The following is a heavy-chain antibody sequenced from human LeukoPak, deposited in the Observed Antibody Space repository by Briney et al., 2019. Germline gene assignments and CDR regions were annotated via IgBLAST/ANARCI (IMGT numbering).Heavy chain of an antibody. CDR2: INSDGSST. J-gene: IGHJ4*02. CDR1: GFTFNNYG. CDR3: ASEIGYCSSTSCYFLDY. Sequence: GGSLRLSCAASGFTFNNYGMSWVRQAPGKGLVWVSRINSDGSSTSYADSVKGRFTISRDNAKNTLYLQMNSLRAEDTAVYYCASEIGYCSSTSCYFLDYWGPGTLVTVSS. D-gene: IGHD2-2*01. V-gene: IGHV3-74*01.